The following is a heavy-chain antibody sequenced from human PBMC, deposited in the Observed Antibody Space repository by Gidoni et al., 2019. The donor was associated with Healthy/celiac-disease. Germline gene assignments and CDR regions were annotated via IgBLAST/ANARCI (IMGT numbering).Heavy chain of an antibody. Sequence: QVQLVESGGGVVQPGRSLRLSCAASGFTFSSYGMHWVRQAPGKGLEWVAVISYDGSNKYYADSVKGRFTISRDNSKNTLYLQMNSLRAEDTAVYYCAKSPYWWELLGYFDYWGQGTLVTVSS. J-gene: IGHJ4*02. CDR3: AKSPYWWELLGYFDY. CDR1: GFTFSSYG. D-gene: IGHD1-26*01. V-gene: IGHV3-30*18. CDR2: ISYDGSNK.